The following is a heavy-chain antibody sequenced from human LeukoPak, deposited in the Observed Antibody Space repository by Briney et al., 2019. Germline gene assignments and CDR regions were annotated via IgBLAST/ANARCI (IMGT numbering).Heavy chain of an antibody. J-gene: IGHJ4*02. D-gene: IGHD2-15*01. CDR2: IYYSGST. CDR3: ARQDVVVVAATPDVFDY. Sequence: PSETLSLTCTVSGGSISSSSYYWGWIRQPPGKGLDWIGSIYYSGSTYYNPSLKSRVTISVDTSKNPFSLKLSSVTAADTAVYYCARQDVVVVAATPDVFDYWGQGTLVTVSS. V-gene: IGHV4-39*01. CDR1: GGSISSSSYY.